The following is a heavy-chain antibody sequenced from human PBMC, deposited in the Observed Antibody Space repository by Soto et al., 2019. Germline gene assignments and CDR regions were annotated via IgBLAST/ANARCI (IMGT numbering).Heavy chain of an antibody. CDR2: INPNSGGT. V-gene: IGHV1-2*02. J-gene: IGHJ6*02. Sequence: ASVQVSCKASGYTFTGYYMHWVRQAPGQGLEWMGWINPNSGGTNYAQKFQGRVTMTRDTSISTAYMELSRLRSDDTAVYYCASDSPYSSSWYRDYYYGMDVWGQGTTVTVSS. CDR1: GYTFTGYY. D-gene: IGHD6-13*01. CDR3: ASDSPYSSSWYRDYYYGMDV.